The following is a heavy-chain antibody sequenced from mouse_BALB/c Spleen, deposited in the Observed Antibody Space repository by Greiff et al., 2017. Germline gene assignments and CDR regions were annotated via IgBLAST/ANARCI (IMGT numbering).Heavy chain of an antibody. J-gene: IGHJ3*01. Sequence: VQLQQSGPELVKPGASVKISCKASGYSFTGYYMHWVKQSHVKSLEWIGRINPYNGATSYNQNFKDKASLTVDKSSSTAYMELHSLTSEDSAVYYCARGASYYGSTFFAYWGQGTLVTVSA. V-gene: IGHV1-31*01. CDR3: ARGASYYGSTFFAY. CDR2: INPYNGAT. CDR1: GYSFTGYY. D-gene: IGHD1-1*01.